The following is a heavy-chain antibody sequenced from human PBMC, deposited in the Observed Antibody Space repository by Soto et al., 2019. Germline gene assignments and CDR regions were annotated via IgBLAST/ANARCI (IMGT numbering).Heavy chain of an antibody. CDR3: AKGHVVVVAGSTFDY. J-gene: IGHJ4*01. Sequence: SETLSLTCTVSGYSISSGSYWGCIRQPPGKGPEWIASIYHGGTTFYNPSLKSRVTVSVDKSNNQFSLKLRSVTAADTAVYYCAKGHVVVVAGSTFDYCGHGTLVTVSS. D-gene: IGHD2-21*02. V-gene: IGHV4-38-2*02. CDR1: GYSISSGSY. CDR2: IYHGGTT.